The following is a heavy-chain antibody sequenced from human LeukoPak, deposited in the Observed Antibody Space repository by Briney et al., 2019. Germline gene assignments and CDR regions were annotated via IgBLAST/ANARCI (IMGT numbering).Heavy chain of an antibody. J-gene: IGHJ3*02. CDR2: FYYSGST. V-gene: IGHV4-39*01. CDR3: ARQLGAYSYPFDI. Sequence: PSETLSLTCTVSGGSISSSSYYWGWIRQPPGKGLEWIGSFYYSGSTLYNPSLTSRVTISVDTSKNQFPLRLNSVTAADSAVYYCARQLGAYSYPFDIWGQATKVTVSS. CDR1: GGSISSSSYY. D-gene: IGHD3-16*01.